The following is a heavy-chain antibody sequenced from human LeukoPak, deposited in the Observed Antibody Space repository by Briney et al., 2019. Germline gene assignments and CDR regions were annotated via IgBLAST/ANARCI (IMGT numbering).Heavy chain of an antibody. CDR2: IYTSGST. V-gene: IGHV4-4*07. Sequence: SETLSLTCTVSGGSMSSYYWSWIRQPAGKGLEWIGRIYTSGSTNYNPSLKSRVTMSVDTSKNQFSLKLSSVTAADTAVYYCAGGHYDFWSGYYTSFDYWGQGTLVTVSS. D-gene: IGHD3-3*01. CDR3: AGGHYDFWSGYYTSFDY. CDR1: GGSMSSYY. J-gene: IGHJ4*02.